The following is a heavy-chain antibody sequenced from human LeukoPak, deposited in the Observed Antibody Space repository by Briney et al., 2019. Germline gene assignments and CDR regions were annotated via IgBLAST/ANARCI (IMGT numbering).Heavy chain of an antibody. Sequence: ASVKVSCKASGYTFTGYYLHWVRQAPGQGPEWMGCVNPNSGDTNYAQKFQGSVTMTRDTSISTVYMELSRLRSDDTAVYYCARASGSYWWFDSWGQGTLVTVSS. CDR3: ARASGSYWWFDS. CDR1: GYTFTGYY. D-gene: IGHD1-26*01. V-gene: IGHV1-2*02. CDR2: VNPNSGDT. J-gene: IGHJ5*01.